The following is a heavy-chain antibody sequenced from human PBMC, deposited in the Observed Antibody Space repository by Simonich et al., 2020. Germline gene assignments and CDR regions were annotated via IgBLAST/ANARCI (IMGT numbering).Heavy chain of an antibody. Sequence: QVQLVQSGAEVKKPGASVKVSCKASGYTFTGYYMHWVRQAPGQGLDGMGWINPNSGGTNYAQKFQGRVPMTRDTSISTAYMELSRLRSDDTAVYYCARDPVVPAAIRNAFDIWGQGTMVTVSS. V-gene: IGHV1-2*02. J-gene: IGHJ3*02. D-gene: IGHD2-2*01. CDR3: ARDPVVPAAIRNAFDI. CDR1: GYTFTGYY. CDR2: INPNSGGT.